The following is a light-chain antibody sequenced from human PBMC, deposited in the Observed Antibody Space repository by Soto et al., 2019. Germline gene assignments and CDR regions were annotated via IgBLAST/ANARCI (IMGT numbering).Light chain of an antibody. J-gene: IGKJ5*01. CDR3: QQYGTFPIT. Sequence: EIVLTQSPGTLSLSPGERATLSCRASQTVSSTYLAWYQQKPGQAPRLLIYATSSRAADIPDRFSGSGSGTDFTLTISRLEPEDFAVYYCQQYGTFPITFGQGTRLEIK. V-gene: IGKV3-20*01. CDR1: QTVSSTY. CDR2: ATS.